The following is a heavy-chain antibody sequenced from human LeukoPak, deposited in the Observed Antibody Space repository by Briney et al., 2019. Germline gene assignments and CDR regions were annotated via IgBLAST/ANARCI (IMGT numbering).Heavy chain of an antibody. V-gene: IGHV6-1*01. CDR3: AREATYYYDSTQRYFDL. J-gene: IGHJ2*01. D-gene: IGHD3-22*01. CDR1: GDSVSGHSAA. Sequence: SQTLSLTCAISGDSVSGHSAAWNWIRQSPSRGLEWLGRTYYESKWYHDYAISVKSRITITSDTSNNQFSLQLNSVTPEDTAVYYCAREATYYYDSTQRYFDLWGRGTLVTVSS. CDR2: TYYESKWYH.